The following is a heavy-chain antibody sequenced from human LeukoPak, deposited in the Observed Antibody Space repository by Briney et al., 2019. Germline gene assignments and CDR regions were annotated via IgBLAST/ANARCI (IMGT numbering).Heavy chain of an antibody. Sequence: GGSLRLSCAASGFTFSSYAMSWVRQAPGKGLEWVSAISGSGGSTYHADSVKGRFTISRDNSRNTLYLQMDSLRSEDTAVYYCARDFFPIVDSTWYEIGYWGQGTLVTVSS. J-gene: IGHJ4*02. D-gene: IGHD2-21*01. CDR1: GFTFSSYA. CDR2: ISGSGGST. CDR3: ARDFFPIVDSTWYEIGY. V-gene: IGHV3-23*01.